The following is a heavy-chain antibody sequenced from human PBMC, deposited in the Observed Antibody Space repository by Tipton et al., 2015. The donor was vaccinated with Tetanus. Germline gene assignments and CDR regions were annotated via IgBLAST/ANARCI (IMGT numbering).Heavy chain of an antibody. CDR3: ARDRYYDFWRGYSSHFDY. D-gene: IGHD3-3*01. J-gene: IGHJ4*02. Sequence: QLVQSGAEVKKPGASVKVSCKASGYTFTSYGISWVRQAPGQGLEWMGWIRAYNGNTNYAQKLQCRVTMTTDTSTSTAYMELRSLRSDDTAVYFCARDRYYDFWRGYSSHFDYWGQGTLVTVSS. CDR1: GYTFTSYG. CDR2: IRAYNGNT. V-gene: IGHV1-18*04.